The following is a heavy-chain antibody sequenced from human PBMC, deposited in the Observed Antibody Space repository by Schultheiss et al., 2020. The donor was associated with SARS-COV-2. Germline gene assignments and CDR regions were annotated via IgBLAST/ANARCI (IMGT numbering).Heavy chain of an antibody. Sequence: GGSLRLSCAASGLPVNLNYMTWVRQAPGKGLEWVSVIYSGGSTYYADSVKGRFTISRDKSKNTLSLQMDSLRVEDTAIYFCAKEGYSCGRAGAFDVWGHGTVVTVSS. J-gene: IGHJ3*01. CDR2: IYSGGST. D-gene: IGHD5-18*01. V-gene: IGHV3-66*01. CDR1: GLPVNLNY. CDR3: AKEGYSCGRAGAFDV.